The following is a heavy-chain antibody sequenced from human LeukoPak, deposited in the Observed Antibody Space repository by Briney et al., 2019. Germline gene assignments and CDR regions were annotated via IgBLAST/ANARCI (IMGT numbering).Heavy chain of an antibody. Sequence: ASVKVSCTASGYTFTGYYMHWVRQAPGQGLEWMGRINPNSGGTNYAQKFQGRVTMTMDTSISTAYMGLSRLRSDGTAVYYCARDRVDIVEGGEEFDYWGQGTLVTVSS. V-gene: IGHV1-2*06. CDR3: ARDRVDIVEGGEEFDY. D-gene: IGHD2-15*01. CDR1: GYTFTGYY. CDR2: INPNSGGT. J-gene: IGHJ4*02.